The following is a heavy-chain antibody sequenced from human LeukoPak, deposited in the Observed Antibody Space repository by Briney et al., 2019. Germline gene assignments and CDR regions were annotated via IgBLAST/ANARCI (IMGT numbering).Heavy chain of an antibody. J-gene: IGHJ4*02. CDR2: LYYTGST. V-gene: IGHV4-39*02. Sequence: PSETLSLTCTVSGGSISSSNYYWGWIRQPPGKGLEWIGNLYYTGSTYYNTSLKSRVTLSVDTSKNQFSLKMSSVTVADTAVYYCARDQYGSGDGYYCDYWGQGTLVTVSS. CDR1: GGSISSSNYY. CDR3: ARDQYGSGDGYYCDY. D-gene: IGHD3-10*01.